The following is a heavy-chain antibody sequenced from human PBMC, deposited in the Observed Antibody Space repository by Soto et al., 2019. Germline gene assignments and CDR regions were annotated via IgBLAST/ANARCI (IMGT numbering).Heavy chain of an antibody. J-gene: IGHJ5*02. CDR2: ISSSGSTI. CDR3: ARDRGGTTDRFDP. V-gene: IGHV3-48*03. D-gene: IGHD1-7*01. CDR1: GFTFSSYE. Sequence: GGSLRLSCAASGFTFSSYEMNWVRQAPGKGLEWVSYISSSGSTIYYADSVKGRFTISRDNAKTSLYLQMNSLRAEDTAVYYCARDRGGTTDRFDPWGQGTLVTVSS.